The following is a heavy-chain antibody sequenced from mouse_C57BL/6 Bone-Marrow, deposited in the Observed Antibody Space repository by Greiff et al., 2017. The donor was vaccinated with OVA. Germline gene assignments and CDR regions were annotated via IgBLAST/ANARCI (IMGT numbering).Heavy chain of an antibody. CDR1: GYTFTSYG. J-gene: IGHJ3*01. CDR3: STPFAY. Sequence: VQLQQSGAELARPGASVKLSCKASGYTFTSYGISWVKQRTGQGLEWIGEIYPRSGNTYYNETFKGKATLTADKSSSTAYMGLRSLTSEDAAVYFCSTPFAYWGQGTLVTVSA. V-gene: IGHV1-81*01. CDR2: IYPRSGNT.